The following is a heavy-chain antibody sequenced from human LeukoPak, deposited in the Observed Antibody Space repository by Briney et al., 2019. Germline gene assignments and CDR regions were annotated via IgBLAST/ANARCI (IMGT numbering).Heavy chain of an antibody. V-gene: IGHV3-23*01. D-gene: IGHD4-17*01. CDR3: AKPSLDDGDYFDY. Sequence: PGGSLRLSCAASGFTFSSYGMHWVRQAPGKGLEWVSAISGSGGSTYYADSVKGRFTISRDNFKNTLYLQMNSLRAEDTAVYYCAKPSLDDGDYFDYWGQGTLVTVSS. J-gene: IGHJ4*02. CDR1: GFTFSSYG. CDR2: ISGSGGST.